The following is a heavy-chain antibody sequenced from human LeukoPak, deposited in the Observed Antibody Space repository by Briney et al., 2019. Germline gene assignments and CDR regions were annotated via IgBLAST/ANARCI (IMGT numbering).Heavy chain of an antibody. CDR3: AKGWFDYAAPFDI. V-gene: IGHV3-30*18. J-gene: IGHJ3*02. Sequence: GRPLRLSCAASGFTFSSYGMHWVRPAPGKGLEWVAVISYDGSNKYYADSVKGRFTISRDNSKNTLYLQMNSLRAEDTAVYYCAKGWFDYAAPFDIWGQGTMVTVSS. D-gene: IGHD4-17*01. CDR2: ISYDGSNK. CDR1: GFTFSSYG.